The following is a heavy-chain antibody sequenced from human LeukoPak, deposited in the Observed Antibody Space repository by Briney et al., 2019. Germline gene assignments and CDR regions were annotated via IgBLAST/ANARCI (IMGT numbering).Heavy chain of an antibody. CDR3: AELGITMIGGV. Sequence: GGSLRLSCVASGFTFRSYEMNWVRQAPGKGLEWVSYISSSGSTMYYADSVKGRFTISRDNAKNSLYLQMNCLRAEDTAVYYCAELGITMIGGVWGKGTTVTISS. V-gene: IGHV3-48*03. CDR1: GFTFRSYE. CDR2: ISSSGSTM. J-gene: IGHJ6*04. D-gene: IGHD3-10*02.